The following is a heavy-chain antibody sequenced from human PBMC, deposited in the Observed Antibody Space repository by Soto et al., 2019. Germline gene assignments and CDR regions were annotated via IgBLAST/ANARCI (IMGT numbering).Heavy chain of an antibody. CDR1: GFTFSSYA. CDR2: ISGSGGST. J-gene: IGHJ4*02. D-gene: IGHD6-19*01. Sequence: EVQLLESGGGLVQPGGSLRLSCAASGFTFSSYAMSWVRQAPGKGLEWVSAISGSGGSTYYADSVKGRFNISRDNSKNTLYLQMNSLRAEDTAVYYCAKDPPSSGWYLRVGWVYWGQGTLVTVSS. CDR3: AKDPPSSGWYLRVGWVY. V-gene: IGHV3-23*01.